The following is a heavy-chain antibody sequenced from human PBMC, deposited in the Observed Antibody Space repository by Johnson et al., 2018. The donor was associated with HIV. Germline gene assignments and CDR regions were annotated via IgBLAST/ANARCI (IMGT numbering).Heavy chain of an antibody. CDR2: IYSGDST. Sequence: VQLVESGGGLVQPGGSLRLSCAASGLTFDDYGMSWVRQAPGKGLEWVSGIYSGDSTYYADSVKGRFIISRDNSKHTLYLQMNSLRADDTALYYCAKDRRAAAADAFDIWGQGTMVTVSS. D-gene: IGHD6-13*01. V-gene: IGHV3-66*01. J-gene: IGHJ3*02. CDR3: AKDRRAAAADAFDI. CDR1: GLTFDDYG.